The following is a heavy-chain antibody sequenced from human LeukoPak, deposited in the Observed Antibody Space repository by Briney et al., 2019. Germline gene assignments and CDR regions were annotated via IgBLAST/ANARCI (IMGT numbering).Heavy chain of an antibody. CDR1: GVSISSSSYY. CDR3: ARHIGYFDY. D-gene: IGHD2-15*01. J-gene: IGHJ4*02. CDR2: IYYSGST. Sequence: SETLSLTCTVSGVSISSSSYYWGWIRQPPGKGLEWIGGIYYSGSTYYNPSLKSRVTISVDTSKNQFSLKLSSVTAADTAVYYCARHIGYFDYWGQGTLVTVSS. V-gene: IGHV4-39*01.